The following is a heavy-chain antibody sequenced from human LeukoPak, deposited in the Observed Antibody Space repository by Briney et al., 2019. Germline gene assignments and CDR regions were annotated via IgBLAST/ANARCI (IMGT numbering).Heavy chain of an antibody. CDR1: GGSISSSSYY. D-gene: IGHD4-17*01. CDR2: LYYRGSN. J-gene: IGHJ4*02. CDR3: ARAATVSTKTSDWDY. V-gene: IGHV4-39*07. Sequence: TPSETLSLTCTVSGGSISSSSYYWGWIRQPPGKGLEWIGSLYYRGSNYYNPSLKRRVTISVDTSKNQFSLKLCSVTAADTAVYYCARAATVSTKTSDWDYWGQGTLVTVSS.